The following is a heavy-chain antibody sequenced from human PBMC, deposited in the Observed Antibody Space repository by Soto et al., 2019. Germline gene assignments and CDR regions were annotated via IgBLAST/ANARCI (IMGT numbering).Heavy chain of an antibody. CDR1: GFTFRSHA. J-gene: IGHJ1*01. D-gene: IGHD6-19*01. CDR2: ISGSGGST. CDR3: AKYISSGWYRFAEYFQH. Sequence: WGSLRLSCASAGFTFRSHAMRWVRQAPGKGLEWVSAISGSGGSTYYADSVKGRFTISRDNSKNTLYLQMNSLRAEDTAVYYCAKYISSGWYRFAEYFQHWGQGTLVTVSS. V-gene: IGHV3-23*01.